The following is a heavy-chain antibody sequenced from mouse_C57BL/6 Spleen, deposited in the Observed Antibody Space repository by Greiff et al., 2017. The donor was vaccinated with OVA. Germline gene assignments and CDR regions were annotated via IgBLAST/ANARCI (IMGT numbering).Heavy chain of an antibody. CDR2: IDPSDSET. CDR1: GYTFTSYW. D-gene: IGHD1-1*01. V-gene: IGHV1-52*01. CDR3: ARKDYGSDYFDY. Sequence: VQLQQPGAELVRPGSSVKLSCKASGYTFTSYWMHWVKQRPIQGLEWIGNIDPSDSETHYNQKFKDKATLTVDKSSSTAYMQLSSLTSEDSAVYYCARKDYGSDYFDYWGQGTTLTVSS. J-gene: IGHJ2*01.